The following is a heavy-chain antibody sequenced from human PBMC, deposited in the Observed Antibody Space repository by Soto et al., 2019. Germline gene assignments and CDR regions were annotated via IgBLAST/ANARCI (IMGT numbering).Heavy chain of an antibody. CDR3: AREFPYFYGMDV. J-gene: IGHJ6*02. CDR2: VFYSGNT. CDR1: GVSISSYY. Sequence: SETLSLTCTVSGVSISSYYWNWIRQAPGNGLEWIGHVFYSGNTKYNPSLKSRVTISADTSKNQFYLRLSSVTAADTAVYYCAREFPYFYGMDVWGQGTTVTVSS. V-gene: IGHV4-59*01.